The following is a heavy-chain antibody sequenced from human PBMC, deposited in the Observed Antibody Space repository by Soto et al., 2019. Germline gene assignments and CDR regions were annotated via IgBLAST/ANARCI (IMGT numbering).Heavy chain of an antibody. CDR1: GGSISSYY. CDR3: ARSAGEVQDSEYNWFDP. J-gene: IGHJ5*02. CDR2: IYYSGST. D-gene: IGHD6-25*01. Sequence: PSETLSLSCTVSGGSISSYYWSWIRQHPGKGLEWIGYIYYSGSTNYNPSLKSRVTISVDTSKNQFSLKLSSVTAADTAVYYCARSAGEVQDSEYNWFDPWGQGTLVTVSS. V-gene: IGHV4-59*08.